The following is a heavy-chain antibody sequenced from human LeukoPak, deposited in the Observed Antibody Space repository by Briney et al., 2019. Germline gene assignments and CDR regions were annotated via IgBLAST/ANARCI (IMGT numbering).Heavy chain of an antibody. CDR3: AKRFCSGGSCNYYYYGLDV. Sequence: GGSLRLSCAASGFTFSSYWMHWVRQAPGKGLVWVSRIKSDGSSTSYADSVKGRFTISRDNAKNTLYLQMNSLRAEDTAVYYCAKRFCSGGSCNYYYYGLDVWGQGATVTVSS. D-gene: IGHD2-15*01. V-gene: IGHV3-74*01. CDR1: GFTFSSYW. CDR2: IKSDGSST. J-gene: IGHJ6*02.